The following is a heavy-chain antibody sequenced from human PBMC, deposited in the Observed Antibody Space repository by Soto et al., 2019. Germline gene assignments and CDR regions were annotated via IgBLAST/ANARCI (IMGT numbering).Heavy chain of an antibody. CDR2: IYYSGST. V-gene: IGHV4-59*01. Sequence: PSETLSLTCTVSGGSISSYYWSWIRQPPGKGLEWIGYIYYSGSTNYNPSLKSRVTISVDTSKNQFSLKLSSVTAADTAVYYCARGRYYDSSGYYPVHFDYWGQGTLVTVSS. CDR3: ARGRYYDSSGYYPVHFDY. J-gene: IGHJ4*02. CDR1: GGSISSYY. D-gene: IGHD3-22*01.